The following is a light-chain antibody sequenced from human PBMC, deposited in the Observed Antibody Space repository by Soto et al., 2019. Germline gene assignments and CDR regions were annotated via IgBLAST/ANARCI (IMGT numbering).Light chain of an antibody. CDR1: SSNIGSNT. CDR3: AAWDDSLNGSVV. V-gene: IGLV1-44*01. CDR2: SNN. J-gene: IGLJ2*01. Sequence: QSVLTQPPSASGTPGQRVTISCSGSSSNIGSNTVKWYQQLPGTAPKLLIYSNNQRPSGVPDRFSGSKSGTSASLAISGHQSEDEADYYCAAWDDSLNGSVVFGGGTKLTVL.